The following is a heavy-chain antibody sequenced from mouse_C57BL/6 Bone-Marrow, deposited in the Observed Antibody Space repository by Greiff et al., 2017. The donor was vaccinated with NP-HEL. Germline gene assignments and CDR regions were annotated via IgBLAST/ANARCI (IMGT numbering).Heavy chain of an antibody. Sequence: EVQLVESGPGLVKPSQSLSLTCSVPGYSITSGYYWNWIRQFPGNKLEWMGYISYDGSNNYNPSLKNRISITRDTSKNQFFLKLNSVTTEDTATYYCAGYYDYDGDAYWGQGTLVTVSA. D-gene: IGHD2-4*01. CDR2: ISYDGSN. CDR3: AGYYDYDGDAY. V-gene: IGHV3-6*01. CDR1: GYSITSGYY. J-gene: IGHJ3*01.